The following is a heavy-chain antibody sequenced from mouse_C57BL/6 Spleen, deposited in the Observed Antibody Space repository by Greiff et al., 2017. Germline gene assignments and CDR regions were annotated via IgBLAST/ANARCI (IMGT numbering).Heavy chain of an antibody. J-gene: IGHJ3*01. CDR2: IFPGSGGT. CDR1: GYTFTDYS. CDR3: ASAGGLRLREGLAY. D-gene: IGHD3-2*02. Sequence: QVQLKESGPELVKPGASVKISCKASGYTFTDYSINWVKQRPGQGLEWIGWIFPGSGGTYYNEKFKGKATLTVDKSSSTAYMLLSSLTSEGSAVYFCASAGGLRLREGLAYWGQGTLVTVSA. V-gene: IGHV1-75*01.